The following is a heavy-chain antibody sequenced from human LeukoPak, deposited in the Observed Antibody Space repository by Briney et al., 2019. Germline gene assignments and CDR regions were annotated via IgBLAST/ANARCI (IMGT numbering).Heavy chain of an antibody. J-gene: IGHJ4*02. CDR1: GYRVINYW. V-gene: IGHV5-51*01. CDR2: IYPDDSDI. CDR3: ARQTLGVRGGEWDY. D-gene: IGHD3-10*01. Sequence: GESLKISCKASGYRVINYWIGWVRQMPGKGLEWMGIIYPDDSDIRYSPSFQGQVTISADRSRSIAYVQWNSLKASDTAMYYCARQTLGVRGGEWDYWGQGTLVTVSS.